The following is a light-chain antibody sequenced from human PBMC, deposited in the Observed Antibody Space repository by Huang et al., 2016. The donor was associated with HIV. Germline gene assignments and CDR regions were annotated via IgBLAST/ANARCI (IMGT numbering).Light chain of an antibody. V-gene: IGKV3-20*01. CDR1: QSVSSTY. J-gene: IGKJ2*01. CDR2: GAS. Sequence: ENVLTQSQGTLSLSPGERATLSCRASQSVSSTYLAWYQQKLGQAPRLLIYGASSRATGIPDRFSASGSGTDFTLTISRLEPEDFAVYYCQQYGSSPYTFGQGTKLEIK. CDR3: QQYGSSPYT.